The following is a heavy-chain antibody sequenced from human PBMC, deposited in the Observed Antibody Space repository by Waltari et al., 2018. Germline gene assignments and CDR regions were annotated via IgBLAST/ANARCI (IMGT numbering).Heavy chain of an antibody. CDR3: ARGVPLRYFDWFGV. J-gene: IGHJ6*02. CDR2: IKQDGGEK. V-gene: IGHV3-7*01. D-gene: IGHD3-9*01. CDR1: GSRLGDYG. Sequence: DVQLVESGGVLVQPGGSLGLSWAGAGSRLGDYGEGWVRRAPGKGLEWVANIKQDGGEKYYVDSVKGRFTISRDNARNSVNLHMNSLRVEDTALYYCARGVPLRYFDWFGVWGQGTTVTVSS.